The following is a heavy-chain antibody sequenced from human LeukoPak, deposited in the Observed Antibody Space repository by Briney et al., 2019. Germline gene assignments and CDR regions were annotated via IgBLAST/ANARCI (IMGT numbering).Heavy chain of an antibody. CDR2: ISSDGSNG. J-gene: IGHJ3*02. CDR3: ARDSSRWGTYAFDI. Sequence: GGSLRLSCAASRFPFSNYGVHWVRQAPGKGLEWLAVISSDGSNGHYADSVKGRFTVSRDNSKNTLYLQMDSLRAEDTAVHYCARDSSRWGTYAFDIWGQGTMVTVSS. D-gene: IGHD2-8*02. V-gene: IGHV3-30*03. CDR1: RFPFSNYG.